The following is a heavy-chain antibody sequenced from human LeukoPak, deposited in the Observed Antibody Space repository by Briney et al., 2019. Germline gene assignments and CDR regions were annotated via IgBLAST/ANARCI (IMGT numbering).Heavy chain of an antibody. Sequence: GGSLRLSCGASGFTFSDYSMNWVRQSPGKGLEWVSYIDRFSHTISYADSVKGRFTTSRDSDKESVYLQMDSLRADDTAVYYCSKKGQSEDYGKPGWGQGTLVTVSS. CDR3: SKKGQSEDYGKPG. J-gene: IGHJ4*02. CDR1: GFTFSDYS. V-gene: IGHV3-48*01. CDR2: IDRFSHTI. D-gene: IGHD4-17*01.